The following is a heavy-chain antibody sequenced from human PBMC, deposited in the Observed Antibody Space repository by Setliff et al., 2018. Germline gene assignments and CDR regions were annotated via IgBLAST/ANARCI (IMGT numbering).Heavy chain of an antibody. Sequence: AASVKVSCKASGYTFSSYAMNWVRQAPGQGLEWMGWISPANGNTNYIQRFQDRVTMTIDTSTSTIYMELRSLRSDDTAVYYCATDHYNRFDVWGQGTMVTVSS. CDR2: ISPANGNT. V-gene: IGHV1-18*01. D-gene: IGHD4-4*01. J-gene: IGHJ3*01. CDR1: GYTFSSYA. CDR3: ATDHYNRFDV.